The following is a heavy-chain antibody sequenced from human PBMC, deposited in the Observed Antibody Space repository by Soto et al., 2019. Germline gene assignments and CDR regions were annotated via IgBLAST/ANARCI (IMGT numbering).Heavy chain of an antibody. CDR3: ARPGLMGDTGRPHYFDY. CDR2: IYPGDSDT. Sequence: PGESLKISCKGSGYSFTSYWIGWVRQMPGKVLEWMGIIYPGDSDTRYSPSFQGQVTISADKYISTAYLQWSSLKASDTAMYYCARPGLMGDTGRPHYFDYSGQGTLVTVSS. CDR1: GYSFTSYW. D-gene: IGHD3-16*01. J-gene: IGHJ4*02. V-gene: IGHV5-51*01.